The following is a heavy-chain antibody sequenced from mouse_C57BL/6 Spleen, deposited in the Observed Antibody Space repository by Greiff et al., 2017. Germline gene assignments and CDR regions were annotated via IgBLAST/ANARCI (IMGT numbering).Heavy chain of an antibody. Sequence: VKLQESGPGLVQPSQSLSITCTVSGFSLTSYGVHWVRQSPGKGLEWLGVIWRGGSTDYNAAFMSRLSITTDNSKSQVFFKMNSLQAGDTSIFFSAKGSPNWDYAMDYWGQGTSVTVSS. CDR3: AKGSPNWDYAMDY. CDR1: GFSLTSYG. V-gene: IGHV2-5*01. D-gene: IGHD4-1*01. J-gene: IGHJ4*01. CDR2: IWRGGST.